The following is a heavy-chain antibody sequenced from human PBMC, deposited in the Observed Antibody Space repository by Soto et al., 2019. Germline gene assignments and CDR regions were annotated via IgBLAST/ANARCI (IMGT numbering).Heavy chain of an antibody. V-gene: IGHV4-39*01. CDR3: ARQLLDAYYYYGMDV. CDR1: GGSISSSSYY. J-gene: IGHJ6*02. CDR2: IYYSGST. Sequence: SETLSLTCTVSGGSISSSSYYWGWIRQPPGKGLEWIGSIYYSGSTYYNPSLKSRVTISVDTSKNQFSLKLSSVTAADTAVYYCARQLLDAYYYYGMDVWGQGTTVTVSS. D-gene: IGHD2-15*01.